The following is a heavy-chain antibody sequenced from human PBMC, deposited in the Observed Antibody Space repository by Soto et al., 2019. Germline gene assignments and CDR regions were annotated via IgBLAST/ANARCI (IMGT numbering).Heavy chain of an antibody. CDR3: ARYIYGQGFNS. CDR1: GITFTNLD. Sequence: QVQLVQSGAEVKKPGASVKVSCKSSGITFTNLDLNWVRQAPGQGLEWLGWMHANSGLTGYAQRCQGRVRMTRDTSISTAYLELDSLSPEDTAVYYCARYIYGQGFNSWGQGTLVSVSS. CDR2: MHANSGLT. J-gene: IGHJ5*02. D-gene: IGHD5-18*01. V-gene: IGHV1-8*01.